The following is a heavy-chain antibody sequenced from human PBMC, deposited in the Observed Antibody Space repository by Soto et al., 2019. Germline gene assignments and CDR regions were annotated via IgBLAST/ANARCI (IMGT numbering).Heavy chain of an antibody. CDR2: IYYSGST. CDR3: ARIMDRRYDFWSGYSQNFDY. V-gene: IGHV4-39*01. D-gene: IGHD3-3*01. J-gene: IGHJ4*02. Sequence: PSETLSLTCTVSGGSLSSSSYYWGWIRQPPGKGLEWIGSIYYSGSTYYNPSLKSRVTISVDTSKNQFSLKLSSVTAADTAVYYCARIMDRRYDFWSGYSQNFDYWGQGTLVTVSS. CDR1: GGSLSSSSYY.